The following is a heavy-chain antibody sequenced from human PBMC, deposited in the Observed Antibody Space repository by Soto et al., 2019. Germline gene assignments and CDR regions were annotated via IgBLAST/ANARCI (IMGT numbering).Heavy chain of an antibody. CDR3: ARSVLGVATIFPYFDY. CDR1: GGSISSYY. V-gene: IGHV4-4*07. Sequence: SETLSLTCTVSGGSISSYYWSWIRQPAGKGLEWIGRIYTSGSTNYNPSLKSRVTMSVDTSKNQFSLKLSSVTAADTAVYYCARSVLGVATIFPYFDYWGQGTLVTVSS. J-gene: IGHJ4*02. CDR2: IYTSGST. D-gene: IGHD5-12*01.